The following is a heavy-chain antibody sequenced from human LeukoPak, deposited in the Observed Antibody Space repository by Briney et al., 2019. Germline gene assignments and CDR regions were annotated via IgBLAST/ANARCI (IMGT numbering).Heavy chain of an antibody. J-gene: IGHJ5*02. Sequence: ASVKDSCKASGYTFSNYGISWVRQAPGQGLEWMGWINPKSGGTNYAQKFQDSVTMTRDTSISTAYMELSSLRSDDTAVYYCARALTYYYDSSGYFDPWGQGTLVTVSS. CDR2: INPKSGGT. V-gene: IGHV1-2*02. CDR3: ARALTYYYDSSGYFDP. D-gene: IGHD3-22*01. CDR1: GYTFSNYG.